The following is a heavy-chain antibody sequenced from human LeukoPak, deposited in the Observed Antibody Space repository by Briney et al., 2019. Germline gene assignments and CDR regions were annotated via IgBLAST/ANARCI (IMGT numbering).Heavy chain of an antibody. CDR2: IYSGGST. V-gene: IGHV3-53*01. D-gene: IGHD3-22*01. J-gene: IGHJ4*02. Sequence: GGSQRLSCAASGFTVSSNYMSWVRQAPGKGLEWVSVIYSGGSTYYADSVKGRFTISRDNSKNTLYLQMNSLRAEDTAVYYCARASYYYDSSGYSFDYWGQGTLATVSS. CDR1: GFTVSSNY. CDR3: ARASYYYDSSGYSFDY.